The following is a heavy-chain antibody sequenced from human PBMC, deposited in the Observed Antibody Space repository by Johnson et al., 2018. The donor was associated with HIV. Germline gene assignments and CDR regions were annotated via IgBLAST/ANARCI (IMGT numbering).Heavy chain of an antibody. CDR2: INSDGGST. Sequence: VQLMESGGGVVQPGRSLRLSCAASGFTFSSYWMHWARQAPGKGLVWVSRINSDGGSTSYADSVKGRFPISRDNAKDSLYLPIASLRAEDTAMYYCARDGVYSSPWDAFDIWGQGTMVTVSS. V-gene: IGHV3-74*01. CDR1: GFTFSSYW. J-gene: IGHJ3*02. D-gene: IGHD6-13*01. CDR3: ARDGVYSSPWDAFDI.